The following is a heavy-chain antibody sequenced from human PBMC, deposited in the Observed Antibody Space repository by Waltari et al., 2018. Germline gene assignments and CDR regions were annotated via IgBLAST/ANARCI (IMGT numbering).Heavy chain of an antibody. Sequence: QLQLQESGPGLVKPSETLSLTCTVSGGSISSSSYYWGWIRQPPGKGLEWIGSIYYSGRTYYNPSLKSRVTISVDTSKNQFSLKLSSVTAADTAVYYCARLVAGNFDYWGQGTLVTVSS. J-gene: IGHJ4*02. CDR2: IYYSGRT. CDR3: ARLVAGNFDY. D-gene: IGHD6-19*01. V-gene: IGHV4-39*01. CDR1: GGSISSSSYY.